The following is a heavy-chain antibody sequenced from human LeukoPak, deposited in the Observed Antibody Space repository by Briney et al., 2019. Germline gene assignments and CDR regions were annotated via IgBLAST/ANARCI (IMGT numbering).Heavy chain of an antibody. D-gene: IGHD3-10*01. CDR1: GFTFSSYE. CDR2: ISNSGNTI. CDR3: ARYGEN. V-gene: IGHV3-48*03. J-gene: IGHJ4*02. Sequence: PGRSLRLSCAASGFTFSSYEMNWVCQAPGKGLEWVSYISNSGNTIFYADSVKGRFTISRDNGKNSLYLQMNSLRAEDTAVYYCARYGENWGQGTLVTVSS.